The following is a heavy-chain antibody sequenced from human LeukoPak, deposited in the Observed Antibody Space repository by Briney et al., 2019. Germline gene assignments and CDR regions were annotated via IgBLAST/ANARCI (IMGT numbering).Heavy chain of an antibody. CDR3: ASHYYDSSGYYYGFDY. J-gene: IGHJ4*02. CDR1: GGTFSSCA. V-gene: IGHV1-69*01. Sequence: SVKVSCKSSGGTFSSCAISWVRQPPGQGLEWMGGIIPIFGTANNAQKFQGRVTITADESTSTAYMELSSLRSEDTAVYYCASHYYDSSGYYYGFDYWGQGTLVTVSS. D-gene: IGHD3-22*01. CDR2: IIPIFGTA.